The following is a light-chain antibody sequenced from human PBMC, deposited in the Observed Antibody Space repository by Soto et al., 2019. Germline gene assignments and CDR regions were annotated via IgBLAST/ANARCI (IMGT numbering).Light chain of an antibody. Sequence: QSVLTQPPSVSGAPGQRVTISCTGSSSNIGAGYAVHWYQQLPGTAPELLIYGNNNRPSGVPDRFSGSKSGTSASLAITGLQAEDEADYYCQSYDSSLSGSVFGGGTKLTVL. V-gene: IGLV1-40*01. CDR3: QSYDSSLSGSV. CDR2: GNN. J-gene: IGLJ2*01. CDR1: SSNIGAGYA.